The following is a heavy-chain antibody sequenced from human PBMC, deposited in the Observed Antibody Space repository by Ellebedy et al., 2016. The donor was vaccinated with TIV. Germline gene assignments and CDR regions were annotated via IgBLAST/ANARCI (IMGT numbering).Heavy chain of an antibody. Sequence: AASVKVSCKASGYTFTSNGISWVRQAPGQGLEWMGWISTHSGNTNYAQKVQGRVTITRDTSASTAYMELSSLRSEDTAVYYCASYPRAGYCSSTSCLPDYWGQGTLVTVSS. CDR2: ISTHSGNT. J-gene: IGHJ4*02. V-gene: IGHV1-18*01. D-gene: IGHD2-2*01. CDR1: GYTFTSNG. CDR3: ASYPRAGYCSSTSCLPDY.